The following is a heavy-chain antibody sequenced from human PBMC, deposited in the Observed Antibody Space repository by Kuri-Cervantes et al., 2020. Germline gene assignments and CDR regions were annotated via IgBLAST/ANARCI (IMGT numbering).Heavy chain of an antibody. CDR3: ARGSPTLSFDY. CDR2: ISYDGSNK. J-gene: IGHJ4*02. CDR1: GFNFNNYD. V-gene: IGHV3-30-3*01. D-gene: IGHD3-16*01. Sequence: GESLKISCVASGFNFNNYDMHWVRQAPGKGLEWVAVISYDGSNKYYADSVKGRFTISRDNSKNTLYLQMNSLRAEDTAVYYCARGSPTLSFDYWGQGTLVTVSS.